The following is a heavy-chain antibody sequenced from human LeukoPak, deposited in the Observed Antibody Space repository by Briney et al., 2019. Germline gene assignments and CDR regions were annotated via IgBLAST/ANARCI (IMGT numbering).Heavy chain of an antibody. D-gene: IGHD1-7*01. CDR2: VYTSGST. Sequence: SETLSLTCSVSGGSISGYYWTWIRQPAGKGLEWIGRVYTSGSTHYNPSLKTRLTMSVDTSKNQFSLNLRSVTAADTAVYYCARLITGTKTALDIWGQGTMVTVSS. V-gene: IGHV4-4*07. CDR1: GGSISGYY. CDR3: ARLITGTKTALDI. J-gene: IGHJ3*02.